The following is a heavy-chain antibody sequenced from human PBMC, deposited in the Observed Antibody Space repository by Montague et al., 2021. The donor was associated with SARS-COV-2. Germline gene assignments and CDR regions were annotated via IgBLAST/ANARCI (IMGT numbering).Heavy chain of an antibody. Sequence: SETLSLTCGVSGGSISSSHWWNWVRQPPGKGLEWIGEIYHSGSTNYNPSRKNRVIISIDKSKNQFSLKLSSVTAADTAVYYCATGPPSGLSVAGFDYWGQGTLVTVSS. CDR3: ATGPPSGLSVAGFDY. V-gene: IGHV4-4*02. D-gene: IGHD6-19*01. CDR1: GGSISSSHW. J-gene: IGHJ4*02. CDR2: IYHSGST.